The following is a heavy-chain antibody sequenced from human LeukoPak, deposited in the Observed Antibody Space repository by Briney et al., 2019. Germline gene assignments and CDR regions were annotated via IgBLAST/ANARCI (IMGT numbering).Heavy chain of an antibody. CDR1: GFTFSSYA. V-gene: IGHV3-23*01. CDR3: AKGGYSNGRYYYYYMDV. CDR2: FSFNGEST. D-gene: IGHD5-18*01. J-gene: IGHJ6*03. Sequence: PGGSLRLSCAASGFTFSSYAMTWVRQAPGKGLEWVSSFSFNGESTYYADSAKGRFTISRDNSKNTPYLQMSSLRAEDTAVYYCAKGGYSNGRYYYYYMDVWGEGTTVTVSS.